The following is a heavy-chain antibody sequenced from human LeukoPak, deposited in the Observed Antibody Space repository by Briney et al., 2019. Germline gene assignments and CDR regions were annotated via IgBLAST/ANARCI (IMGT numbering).Heavy chain of an antibody. D-gene: IGHD2-15*01. Sequence: ASVKVSCKASGYTFTGYYMHWVRQAPGQGLEWMGWINPNSGGTNYAQKFQGRVTMTRDTSISTAYMELSRLRSDDTAVYYCARDRVVAATYDYWGQGTLVTVSS. CDR3: ARDRVVAATYDY. V-gene: IGHV1-2*02. J-gene: IGHJ4*02. CDR1: GYTFTGYY. CDR2: INPNSGGT.